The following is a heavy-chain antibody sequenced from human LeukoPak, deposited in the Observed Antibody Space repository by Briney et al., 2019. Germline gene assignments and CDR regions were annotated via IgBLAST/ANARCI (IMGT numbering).Heavy chain of an antibody. CDR3: ARVGYDILTGYQGGMDV. D-gene: IGHD3-9*01. Sequence: ASVKVSCKASGYTFTSYYMHWVRQAPGQGLEWMGIINPSGGSTSHAQKFQGRVTMTRDTSTSTVYMELSSLRSEDTAVYYCARVGYDILTGYQGGMDVWGQGTTVTVSS. J-gene: IGHJ6*02. V-gene: IGHV1-46*01. CDR1: GYTFTSYY. CDR2: INPSGGST.